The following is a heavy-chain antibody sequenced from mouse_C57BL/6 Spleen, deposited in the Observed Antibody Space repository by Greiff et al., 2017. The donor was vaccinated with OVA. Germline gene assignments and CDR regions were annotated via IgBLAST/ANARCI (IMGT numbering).Heavy chain of an antibody. J-gene: IGHJ2*01. D-gene: IGHD1-1*01. CDR2: IDPENGDT. Sequence: LVESGAELVRPGASVKLSCTASGFNIKDDYMHWVKQRPEQGLEWIGWIDPENGDTEYASKFQGKATITADTSSNTAYLQLSSLTSEDTAVYYCTTGGSSYLDYWGQGTTLTVSS. CDR1: GFNIKDDY. V-gene: IGHV14-4*01. CDR3: TTGGSSYLDY.